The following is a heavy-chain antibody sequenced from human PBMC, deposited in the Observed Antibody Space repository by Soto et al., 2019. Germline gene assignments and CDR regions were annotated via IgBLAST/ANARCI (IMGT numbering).Heavy chain of an antibody. V-gene: IGHV3-30-3*01. J-gene: IGHJ5*02. D-gene: IGHD2-2*02. CDR1: GFTFSSYA. Sequence: QVQLVESGGGVVQPGRSLRISCAASGFTFSSYAMHWVRQAPGKGLEWVAVISYDGSNKYYADSVKGRFTISRDNSKNTLYLQMNSLRAEDTAVYYCARAGLGYCSSTSCYTAGWFDPWGQGTLVTVSS. CDR2: ISYDGSNK. CDR3: ARAGLGYCSSTSCYTAGWFDP.